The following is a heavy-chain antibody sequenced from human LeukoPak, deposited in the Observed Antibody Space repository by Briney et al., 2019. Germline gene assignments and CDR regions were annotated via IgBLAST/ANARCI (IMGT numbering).Heavy chain of an antibody. D-gene: IGHD6-13*01. CDR2: ISSSSSTI. J-gene: IGHJ3*02. Sequence: GGSLRLSCAASGFTFSSYSMNWVRQAPGKGLEWVSYISSSSSTIYYADSVKGRFTISKDNAKNSLYLQMNSLRAEDTAVYYCARAEQLALYYPHDAFDIWGQGTMVTVSS. V-gene: IGHV3-48*04. CDR1: GFTFSSYS. CDR3: ARAEQLALYYPHDAFDI.